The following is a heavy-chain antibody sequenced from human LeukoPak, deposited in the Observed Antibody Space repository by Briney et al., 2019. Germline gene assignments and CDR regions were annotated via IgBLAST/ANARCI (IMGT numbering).Heavy chain of an antibody. V-gene: IGHV4-61*01. CDR2: IYYSGST. J-gene: IGHJ5*02. D-gene: IGHD3-10*01. CDR1: GDAISGSLYY. Sequence: SEALSLTCTVSGDAISGSLYYRSWIRQPPGKGLEWIGYIYYSGSTNYKPSLKSRVTISVDTSKNQFSLKLSSVTAADTAVYYCARGGYYGSGNDFRFDPWGQGTLVTVSS. CDR3: ARGGYYGSGNDFRFDP.